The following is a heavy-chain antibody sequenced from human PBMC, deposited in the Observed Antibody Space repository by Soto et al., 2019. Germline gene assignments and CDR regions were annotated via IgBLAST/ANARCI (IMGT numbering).Heavy chain of an antibody. V-gene: IGHV4-59*01. J-gene: IGHJ4*02. CDR3: ARGRTVRNYADDSSDYFYFFDY. CDR1: GDSISTFY. CDR2: VYYTGST. Sequence: SETLSLTCTVSGDSISTFYWGWMRQSPGRELEWIGYVYYTGSTNYNPSLKSRVTISVDRSKNQFSLKLTSANAADTAVYYCARGRTVRNYADDSSDYFYFFDYWGQGTQVTVSS. D-gene: IGHD3-22*01.